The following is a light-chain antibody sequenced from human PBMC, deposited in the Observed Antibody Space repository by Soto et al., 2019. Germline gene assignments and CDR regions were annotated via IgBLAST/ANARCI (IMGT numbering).Light chain of an antibody. CDR3: QHYNSYSET. CDR1: QTISSW. CDR2: KAS. V-gene: IGKV1-5*03. Sequence: EIRVTQSPSTLSASVGDRVTITCRASQTISSWLAWYQQKPGKAPKLLIYKASTLKSGVPSRFSGSGSGTEFTLTISSLQPDDFATYYCQHYNSYSETFAQGTKVDI. J-gene: IGKJ1*01.